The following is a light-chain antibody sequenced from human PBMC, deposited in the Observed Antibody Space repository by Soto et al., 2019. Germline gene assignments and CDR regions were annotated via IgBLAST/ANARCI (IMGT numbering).Light chain of an antibody. CDR3: QKDNSAPYT. CDR2: AAS. CDR1: QGIRNS. J-gene: IGKJ3*01. V-gene: IGKV1-27*01. Sequence: DTQMTQSPSSLSASIGDRVTITCRASQGIRNSVAWYQQKPGKVPNLLIYAASTLQSGLPSRFSGSGSETHFTLTISSLQPEDVATYYCQKDNSAPYTFGRGTKVDIK.